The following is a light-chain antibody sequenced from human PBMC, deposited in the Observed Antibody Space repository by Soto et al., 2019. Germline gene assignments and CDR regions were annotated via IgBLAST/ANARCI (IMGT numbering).Light chain of an antibody. CDR2: QAS. V-gene: IGKV1-5*03. CDR1: QSISTW. CDR3: QQYNSHPYT. J-gene: IGKJ2*01. Sequence: DTRMTQSPSTLSASVGARVTITCRASQSISTWLAWYQQKPGRAPKVLIYQASILESGVPPRISGSGSGTEFTLTISSLQPDDFGTYYCQQYNSHPYTFGQGTKLEIK.